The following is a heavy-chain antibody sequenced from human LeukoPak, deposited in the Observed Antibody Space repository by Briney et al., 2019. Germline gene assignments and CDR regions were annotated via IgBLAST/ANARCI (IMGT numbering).Heavy chain of an antibody. D-gene: IGHD3-10*01. V-gene: IGHV3-23*01. CDR3: ARYYGSGSYYRDY. CDR2: ISGSGGST. CDR1: GFTFSSYA. J-gene: IGHJ4*02. Sequence: GGSLRLSCAASGFTFSSYAMSWVRQAPGKGLEWVSAISGSGGSTYYADSVKGRFTISRDNSKNTLYLQMNSLRAEETAVYYCARYYGSGSYYRDYWGQGTLVTVSS.